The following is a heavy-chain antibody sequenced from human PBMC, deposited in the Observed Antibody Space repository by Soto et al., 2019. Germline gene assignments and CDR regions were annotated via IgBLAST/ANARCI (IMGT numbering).Heavy chain of an antibody. D-gene: IGHD1-26*01. J-gene: IGHJ4*02. CDR1: GYTFTNYG. V-gene: IGHV1-18*01. CDR3: ASEGLVGATTPYFDY. Sequence: QVQLVQSGAEVKKPGASVKVSCKASGYTFTNYGITWVRQAPGQGLEWMGWISAYNGNTNYAQKFQGRVTMTTVTSTSTAYMELRSLRSDDTALYYCASEGLVGATTPYFDYWGQGTLVTVSS. CDR2: ISAYNGNT.